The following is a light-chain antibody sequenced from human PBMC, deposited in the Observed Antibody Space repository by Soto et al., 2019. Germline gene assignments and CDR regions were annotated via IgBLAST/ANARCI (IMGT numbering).Light chain of an antibody. V-gene: IGKV3-20*01. CDR3: QQYGSSPPIT. J-gene: IGKJ5*01. CDR2: GAS. Sequence: EIVLTQSPGTLSLSPGERATLSCRAIQSVSSSYLAWYQQKPGQAPRLLIYGASSRATGIPDRFSGSGSGIDFTLTISRLEPEDFAVYYCQQYGSSPPITFGQGTRLEIK. CDR1: QSVSSSY.